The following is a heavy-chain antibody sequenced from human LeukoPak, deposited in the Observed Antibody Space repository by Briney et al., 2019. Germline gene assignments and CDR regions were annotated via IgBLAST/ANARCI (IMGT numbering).Heavy chain of an antibody. D-gene: IGHD3-22*01. CDR1: GGSISSGDYY. V-gene: IGHV4-30-4*08. J-gene: IGHJ4*02. CDR2: IYYSGST. Sequence: SQTLSLTCTVSGGSISSGDYYWSWIRQPPGKGLEWIRYIYYSGSTYYNPSLKSRVTISVDTSKNQFSLKLSSVTAADTAVYYCARGNYYDSSGYLYYFDYWGQGTLVTVSS. CDR3: ARGNYYDSSGYLYYFDY.